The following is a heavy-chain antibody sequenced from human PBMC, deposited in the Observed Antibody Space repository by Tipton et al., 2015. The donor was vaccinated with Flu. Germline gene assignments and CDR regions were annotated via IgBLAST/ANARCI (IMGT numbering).Heavy chain of an antibody. CDR1: GYTFTSYD. CDR2: MNPNSGNT. V-gene: IGHV1-8*01. CDR3: ARSYYYGSGSSGIMDV. Sequence: QVQLVQSGAEVKKPGASVEVSCKASGYTFTSYDINWVRQATGQGLEWMGWMNPNSGNTGYAQKFQGRVTMTRNTSISTAYMELSSLRSEDTAVYYCARSYYYGSGSSGIMDVWGQGTTVTVSS. J-gene: IGHJ6*02. D-gene: IGHD3-10*01.